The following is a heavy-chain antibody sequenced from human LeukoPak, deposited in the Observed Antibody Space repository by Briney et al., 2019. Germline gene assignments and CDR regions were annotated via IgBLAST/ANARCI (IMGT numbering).Heavy chain of an antibody. CDR3: AGGYCSGGGCYWFDP. Sequence: GESLKISCKGSGYSFTSYWIGWVRQMPGKSPELMGIIYPGDSDTRYSPSFQGQVTISADKSISTAYLQWSSLKASDTAMYYCAGGYCSGGGCYWFDPWGQGTLVTVSS. J-gene: IGHJ5*02. CDR1: GYSFTSYW. CDR2: IYPGDSDT. V-gene: IGHV5-51*01. D-gene: IGHD2-15*01.